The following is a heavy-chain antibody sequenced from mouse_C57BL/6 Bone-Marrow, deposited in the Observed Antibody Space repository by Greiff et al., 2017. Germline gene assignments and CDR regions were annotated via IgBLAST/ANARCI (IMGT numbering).Heavy chain of an antibody. V-gene: IGHV1-50*01. CDR1: GYTFTSYW. CDR2: IDPSDSYT. CDR3: ASSGYYWYYFDY. Sequence: QVQLQQPGAELVKPGASVKLSCKASGYTFTSYWMQWVKQRPGQGLEWIGEIDPSDSYTNYNQKFKGKAPLTVDTSSSTPYMPLRSLTSEDSAVYYCASSGYYWYYFDYWGQGTPLTVSS. D-gene: IGHD2-3*01. J-gene: IGHJ2*01.